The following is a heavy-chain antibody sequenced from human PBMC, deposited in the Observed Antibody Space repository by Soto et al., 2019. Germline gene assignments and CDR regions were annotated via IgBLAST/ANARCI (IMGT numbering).Heavy chain of an antibody. CDR3: ARDPPPPDY. Sequence: QVQLVQSGAEVKKPGASVKASSKAFGYTLASYAISWMRQAPGQGLEWRGGTSAYNGNTNNAQKLQGRVTMTTDTSTSTAYMELRSLRSDDTAVYYCARDPPPPDYWGQGTLVTVSS. CDR1: GYTLASYA. J-gene: IGHJ4*02. CDR2: TSAYNGNT. V-gene: IGHV1-18*01.